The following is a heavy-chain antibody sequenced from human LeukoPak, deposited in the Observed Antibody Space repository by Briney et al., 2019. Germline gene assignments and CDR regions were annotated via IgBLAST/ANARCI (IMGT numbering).Heavy chain of an antibody. CDR3: ARGYCSSTSCYRDAFDI. D-gene: IGHD2-2*01. Sequence: GASVKVSCKASGYTFTSYGISWVRQAPGQGLEWMGWISAYNGNTNYAQKLQGRVTMTTDTSTSTAYMELRSLRSDDTAVYYCARGYCSSTSCYRDAFDIWGQGTMVTVSS. CDR1: GYTFTSYG. V-gene: IGHV1-18*01. J-gene: IGHJ3*02. CDR2: ISAYNGNT.